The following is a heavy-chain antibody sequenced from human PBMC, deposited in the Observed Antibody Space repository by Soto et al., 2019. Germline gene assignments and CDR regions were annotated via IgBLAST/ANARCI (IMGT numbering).Heavy chain of an antibody. CDR2: IYWDDDT. J-gene: IGHJ5*02. D-gene: IGHD2-21*01. V-gene: IGHV2-5*02. Sequence: QITLKESGPTLLKPTQTLTLTCTISGFSLTTTGVGVGWIRQPPGKALEGLGLIYWDDDTRYSPSLKSRLTVTKDTSKNPVVLTMKNMDPVDTATYYCVHRGVPPPGAEEINSFDPWGPGTLVTVSS. CDR3: VHRGVPPPGAEEINSFDP. CDR1: GFSLTTTGVG.